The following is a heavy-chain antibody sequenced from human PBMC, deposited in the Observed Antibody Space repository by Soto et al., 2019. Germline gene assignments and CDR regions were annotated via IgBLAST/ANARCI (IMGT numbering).Heavy chain of an antibody. V-gene: IGHV3-74*01. Sequence: EVQLVESGGGLVQPGGSLRLSCAASGFTFTNLWIYWVRQTPEKGLVWVAGINGDETITAYADSVKGRFTISRDNAKSTLYLQMNSLTIEDTALYYCVRDFRWGQGTLVTVSS. J-gene: IGHJ1*01. CDR1: GFTFTNLW. CDR3: VRDFR. CDR2: INGDETIT.